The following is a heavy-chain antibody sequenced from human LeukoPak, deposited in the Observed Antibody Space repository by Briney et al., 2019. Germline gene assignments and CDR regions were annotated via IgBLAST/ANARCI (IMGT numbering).Heavy chain of an antibody. CDR1: GYTFTSYG. CDR2: ISAYNGNT. CDR3: ARDPGYYYGSGSYWFDP. J-gene: IGHJ5*02. D-gene: IGHD3-10*01. Sequence: GASLKLSCTASGYTFTSYGISWVRQAPGQGLEWMGLISAYNGNTNYAHKLQGRVTTTTNTSTSTAYQELRSLRSDDTAVYYCARDPGYYYGSGSYWFDPWGQGTLVTVSS. V-gene: IGHV1-18*01.